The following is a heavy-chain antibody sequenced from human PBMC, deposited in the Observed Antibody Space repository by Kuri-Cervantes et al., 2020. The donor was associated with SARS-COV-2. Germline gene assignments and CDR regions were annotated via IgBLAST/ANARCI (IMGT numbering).Heavy chain of an antibody. CDR2: ISSSSSTI. CDR1: GFTFSSYE. CDR3: ARVDPPLIDSSGLTGIDY. Sequence: GEPLKISCAASGFTFSSYEMNWVRQAPGKGLEWVSYISSSSSTIYYADSVKGRFTISRDNAKNSLYLQMNSLRAEDTAVYYCARVDPPLIDSSGLTGIDYWGQGTLVTVSS. D-gene: IGHD6-19*01. V-gene: IGHV3-48*03. J-gene: IGHJ4*02.